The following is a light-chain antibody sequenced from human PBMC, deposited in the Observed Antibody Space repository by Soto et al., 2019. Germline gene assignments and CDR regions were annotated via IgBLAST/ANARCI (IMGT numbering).Light chain of an antibody. CDR2: EAS. Sequence: EIVFTQSPATLSFSPGERATLSCRASQSVGNNLAWYQQKPGQAPGLLIYEASTRATGIPARFSGSGSGTDFTLTISSLEPEDFAVYYCQQHANWPLTLGGGTKVDIK. J-gene: IGKJ4*01. CDR1: QSVGNN. CDR3: QQHANWPLT. V-gene: IGKV3-11*01.